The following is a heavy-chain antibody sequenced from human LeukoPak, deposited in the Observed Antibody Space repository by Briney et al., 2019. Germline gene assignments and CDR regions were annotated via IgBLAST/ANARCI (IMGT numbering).Heavy chain of an antibody. CDR1: GFTFSSYG. CDR2: LGYDGINK. J-gene: IGHJ4*02. CDR3: ARSYGSGSYTGFDY. Sequence: GGSLRLSCAASGFTFSSYGMHWVRQAPGKGLEWVAFLGYDGINKYYSDSVKGRFTISRDNSKNTLYLQMNSLRVEDTAVYYCARSYGSGSYTGFDYWGQGTLVTVSS. V-gene: IGHV3-30*02. D-gene: IGHD3-10*01.